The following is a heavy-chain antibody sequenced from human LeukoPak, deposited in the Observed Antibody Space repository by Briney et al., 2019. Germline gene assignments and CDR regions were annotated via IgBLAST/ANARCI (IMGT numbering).Heavy chain of an antibody. V-gene: IGHV4-59*01. D-gene: IGHD3-9*01. Sequence: SETLSLTCTVSGGSISSYYWSWIRQPPGKGLEWIGYIYYSGSTNYNPSLKSRVTISVDTSKNQFSLKLSSVTAADTAVYYCVREGSPRGYDILTGSYAFDIWGQGTMVTVSS. CDR1: GGSISSYY. J-gene: IGHJ3*02. CDR2: IYYSGST. CDR3: VREGSPRGYDILTGSYAFDI.